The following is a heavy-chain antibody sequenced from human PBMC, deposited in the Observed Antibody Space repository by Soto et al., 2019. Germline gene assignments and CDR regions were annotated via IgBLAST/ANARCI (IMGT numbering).Heavy chain of an antibody. V-gene: IGHV3-23*01. CDR1: GFTFSSYA. CDR3: AKGAPGIAAADSDWFDP. Sequence: GGSLRLSCAASGFTFSSYAMSWVRQAPGKGLEWVSAISGSGGSTYYADSVKGRFTISRDNSKNTLYLQMNSLRAEDTAVYYCAKGAPGIAAADSDWFDPWGQGTLVTVSS. D-gene: IGHD6-13*01. J-gene: IGHJ5*02. CDR2: ISGSGGST.